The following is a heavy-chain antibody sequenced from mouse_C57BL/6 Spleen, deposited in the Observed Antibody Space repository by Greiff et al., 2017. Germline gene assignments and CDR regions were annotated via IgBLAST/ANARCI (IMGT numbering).Heavy chain of an antibody. CDR3: TSPPYYYGRSLDY. Sequence: QVQLQQSGAELVRPGASVTLSCKASGYTFTDYEMHWVKQTPVHGLEWIGAIDPETGGTAYNQKFKGKAILTADKSSSTAYMELRSLTSEDSAVYYCTSPPYYYGRSLDYWGQGTTLTVSS. D-gene: IGHD1-1*01. CDR1: GYTFTDYE. CDR2: IDPETGGT. J-gene: IGHJ2*01. V-gene: IGHV1-15*01.